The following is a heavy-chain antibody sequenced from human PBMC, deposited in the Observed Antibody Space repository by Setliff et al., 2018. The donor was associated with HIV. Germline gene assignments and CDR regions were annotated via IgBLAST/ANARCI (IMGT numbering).Heavy chain of an antibody. Sequence: ASVKVSCKTSGYTFTSYYMHWVRQAPGQGLEWMGISNPSGGSTTYAPKFQGRVTMTRDTSTSTVYMELSSLRSDDTAVYFCARGALLAVFDFDHWGHGTQVTVSS. CDR2: SNPSGGST. J-gene: IGHJ4*01. D-gene: IGHD3-10*01. V-gene: IGHV1-46*01. CDR3: ARGALLAVFDFDH. CDR1: GYTFTSYY.